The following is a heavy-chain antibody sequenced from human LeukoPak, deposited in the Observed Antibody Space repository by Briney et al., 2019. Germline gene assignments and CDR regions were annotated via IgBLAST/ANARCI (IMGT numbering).Heavy chain of an antibody. D-gene: IGHD1-14*01. CDR3: ARAELSHRGYHYGMDV. CDR1: GGSISSYY. J-gene: IGHJ6*02. CDR2: IYYSGST. V-gene: IGHV4-59*12. Sequence: SETLSLTCTVSGGSISSYYWSWIRQPPGKGLEWIGYIYYSGSTNYNPSLKSRVTISADTSKNQLSLKLSSVTAADTAVYYCARAELSHRGYHYGMDVWGQGATVTVS.